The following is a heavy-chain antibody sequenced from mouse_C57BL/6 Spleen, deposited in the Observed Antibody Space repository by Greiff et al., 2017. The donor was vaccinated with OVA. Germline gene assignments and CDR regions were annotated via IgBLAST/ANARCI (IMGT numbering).Heavy chain of an antibody. Sequence: EVKLQESGPELVKPGASVKIPCKASGYTFTDYNMDWVKQSHGKSLEWIGDINPNNGGTIYNQKFKGKATLTVDKSSSTAYMELRSLTSEDTAVYYCARGGAYYSNYHAMDYWGQGTSVTVSS. CDR1: GYTFTDYN. J-gene: IGHJ4*01. D-gene: IGHD2-5*01. CDR2: INPNNGGT. CDR3: ARGGAYYSNYHAMDY. V-gene: IGHV1-18*01.